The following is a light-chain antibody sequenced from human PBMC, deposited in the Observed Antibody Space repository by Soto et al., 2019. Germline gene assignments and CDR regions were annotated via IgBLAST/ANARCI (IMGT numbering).Light chain of an antibody. CDR2: EVS. CDR1: SSDIGGYNY. Sequence: QSVLTQPGSVSGSPGQSITIFCTGTSSDIGGYNYVSWYQQHPGKAPKLMIYEVSNRPSGVSDRFSGSRSGNTASLTISGLQAEDESDYYCISYTSSSTWVFGGGTKLTVL. V-gene: IGLV2-14*01. CDR3: ISYTSSSTWV. J-gene: IGLJ3*02.